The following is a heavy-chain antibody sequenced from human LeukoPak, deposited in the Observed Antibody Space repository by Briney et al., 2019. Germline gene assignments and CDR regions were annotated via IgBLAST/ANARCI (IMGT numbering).Heavy chain of an antibody. CDR2: IWYDGSSK. CDR3: AKGGIQLWKFDY. CDR1: GFTFSSYG. J-gene: IGHJ4*02. D-gene: IGHD5-18*01. V-gene: IGHV3-33*06. Sequence: PGGSLRLSCAASGFTFSSYGMHWVRQAPGKGLEWVAVIWYDGSSKYYADSVKGRFTISRDNSKNTLYLQMNSLRAEDTAVYYCAKGGIQLWKFDYWGQGTLVTVSS.